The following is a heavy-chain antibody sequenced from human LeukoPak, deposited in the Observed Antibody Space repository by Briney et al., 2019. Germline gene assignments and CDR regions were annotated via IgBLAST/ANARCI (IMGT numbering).Heavy chain of an antibody. CDR1: GGSFSGYY. D-gene: IGHD3-22*01. CDR3: ARAPRGIVDRAFDI. J-gene: IGHJ3*02. Sequence: SETLSLTCAVYGGSFSGYYWSWIRQPPGKGLEWIGEINHSGSTNYNPSLKSRVTISVDTSKNQFSLKLSSVTAADTAVYYCARAPRGIVDRAFDIWGQGTMVTVSS. V-gene: IGHV4-34*01. CDR2: INHSGST.